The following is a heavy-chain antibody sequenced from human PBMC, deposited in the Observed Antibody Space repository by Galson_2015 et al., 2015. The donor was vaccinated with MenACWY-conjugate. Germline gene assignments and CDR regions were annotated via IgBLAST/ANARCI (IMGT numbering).Heavy chain of an antibody. Sequence: SVKVSCKASGYSFTGYNIHWVRQAPGQGLEWLGWINPNSGDTNYAQKFQGWVTMTRDTSTSTVYIELSRLRSDDTAVYYCARGGLYGSSWSTFDSWGQGTLVTVSS. D-gene: IGHD6-13*01. CDR1: GYSFTGYN. CDR3: ARGGLYGSSWSTFDS. CDR2: INPNSGDT. J-gene: IGHJ4*02. V-gene: IGHV1-2*04.